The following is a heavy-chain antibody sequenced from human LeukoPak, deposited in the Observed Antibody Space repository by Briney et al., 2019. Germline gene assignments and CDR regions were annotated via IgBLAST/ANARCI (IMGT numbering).Heavy chain of an antibody. V-gene: IGHV4-4*07. CDR2: IYNSGNT. CDR3: ARGPYGSGYYSFDY. Sequence: PSETLSLTCTVSGGSISGYYWSWIRQPAGKGLEWIGRIYNSGNTNYNPSLKSRVTMSVDTSKNQSSLKLTSVTAADTAVYYCARGPYGSGYYSFDYWGQGTLVTVSS. CDR1: GGSISGYY. J-gene: IGHJ4*02. D-gene: IGHD6-19*01.